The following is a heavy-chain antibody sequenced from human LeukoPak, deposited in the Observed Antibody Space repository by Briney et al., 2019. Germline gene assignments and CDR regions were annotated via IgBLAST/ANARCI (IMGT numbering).Heavy chain of an antibody. CDR2: IIPIFGTA. CDR3: ARHLQDPCRGDCYDWFDP. Sequence: SVKVSCKASGGTFSSYAISWVRQAPGQGLEWMGGIIPIFGTANYAQKFQGRVTITTDESTSTAYMELSSLRSEDTAVYYCARHLQDPCRGDCYDWFDPWGQGTLVTVSS. CDR1: GGTFSSYA. V-gene: IGHV1-69*05. J-gene: IGHJ5*02. D-gene: IGHD2-21*02.